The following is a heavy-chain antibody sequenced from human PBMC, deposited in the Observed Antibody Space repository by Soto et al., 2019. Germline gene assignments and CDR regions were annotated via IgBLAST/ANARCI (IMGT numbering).Heavy chain of an antibody. Sequence: SETLSLTCSVSGGSINSYYWSWIRQPPGKGLEWVGYIYYSGTTNSNPSLKSRVTISVDTSKNQFSLKLSSVTAADTAVYYCARGVPYYDILTGYYFSGMDVWGQGTTVTSP. J-gene: IGHJ6*02. D-gene: IGHD3-9*01. CDR3: ARGVPYYDILTGYYFSGMDV. CDR2: IYYSGTT. V-gene: IGHV4-59*01. CDR1: GGSINSYY.